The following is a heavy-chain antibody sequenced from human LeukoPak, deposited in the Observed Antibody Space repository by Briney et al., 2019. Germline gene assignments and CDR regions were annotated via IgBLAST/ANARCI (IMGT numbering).Heavy chain of an antibody. J-gene: IGHJ6*03. Sequence: SETLSPTCTLTGGSISSYYWNWIRQPAGKGLEWIGRIYTSGSTNYNPSRKSRVTISVDTSKNQFSLKLSSVTAADTAVYYCARRGPYSSSWYASYYYYMDVWGKGTTVTISS. CDR2: IYTSGST. V-gene: IGHV4-4*07. CDR3: ARRGPYSSSWYASYYYYMDV. D-gene: IGHD6-13*01. CDR1: GGSISSYY.